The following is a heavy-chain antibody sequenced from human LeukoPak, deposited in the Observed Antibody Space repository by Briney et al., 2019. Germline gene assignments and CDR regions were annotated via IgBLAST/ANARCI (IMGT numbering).Heavy chain of an antibody. CDR3: VRVPPGTTIYAY. V-gene: IGHV1-8*01. CDR1: GYTFTSYH. J-gene: IGHJ4*02. D-gene: IGHD1-14*01. Sequence: ASVKVSCKASGYTFTSYHINWVRQASGQGLEWVGWMNPNNSDIGYAQKFQGRVTMTRNTSIGTAYMELSSLRSEDTAIYYCVRVPPGTTIYAYWGQGTLVTVSS. CDR2: MNPNNSDI.